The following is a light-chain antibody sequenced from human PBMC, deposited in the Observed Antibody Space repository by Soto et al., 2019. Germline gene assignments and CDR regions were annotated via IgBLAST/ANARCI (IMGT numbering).Light chain of an antibody. Sequence: EIVLTQSPATLSLSPGERATLSCRASQSVSGYLAWYQQKPGQAPRLLIFGASRRATGIPDRFSGSGSGTNFTLTISRLEPEDFAVYYCQQYGSSPPLTFGGGTKVDNK. CDR1: QSVSGY. CDR2: GAS. CDR3: QQYGSSPPLT. V-gene: IGKV3-20*01. J-gene: IGKJ4*01.